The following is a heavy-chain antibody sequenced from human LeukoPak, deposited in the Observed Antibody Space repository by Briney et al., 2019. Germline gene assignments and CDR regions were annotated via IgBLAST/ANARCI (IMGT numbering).Heavy chain of an antibody. CDR1: GFTFNSYG. CDR3: AKSPRLTTVTYIDY. D-gene: IGHD4-17*01. V-gene: IGHV3-30*18. J-gene: IGHJ4*02. Sequence: PGGSLRLSCAASGFTFNSYGIHWVRQAPGKGLEWVAVISYDGSYKYYADSVKGRFTISRDNSKNTLYLQMNSLRVEDTAAYYCAKSPRLTTVTYIDYWGQGTLVTVSS. CDR2: ISYDGSYK.